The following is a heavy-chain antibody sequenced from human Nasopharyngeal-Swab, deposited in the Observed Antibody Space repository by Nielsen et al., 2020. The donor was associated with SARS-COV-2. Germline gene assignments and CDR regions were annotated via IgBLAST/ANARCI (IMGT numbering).Heavy chain of an antibody. CDR3: ARDTSSSWYYYYYYMDV. CDR1: GDSVSSNSAA. CDR2: TYYRSKWYN. D-gene: IGHD6-13*01. Sequence: TLSLTCAISGDSVSSNSAAWNWIRQSPSRGLEGLGRTYYRSKWYNDYAVSVKSRITINPDTSKNQFSLQLNSVTPEDTAVYYCARDTSSSWYYYYYYMDVWGKGTTVTVSS. J-gene: IGHJ6*03. V-gene: IGHV6-1*01.